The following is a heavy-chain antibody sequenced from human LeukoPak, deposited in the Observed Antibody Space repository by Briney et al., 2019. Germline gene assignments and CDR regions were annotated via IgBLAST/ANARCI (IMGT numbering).Heavy chain of an antibody. Sequence: GASVKVSCKASGYTFTGYYMHWVRQAPGQGLEWMGWINPNSGGTNYAQKFQGRVTMTRDTSISTAYMELSRLRPDDTAVYYCARIVGAPWSEYSQHWGQGTLVTVSS. J-gene: IGHJ1*01. V-gene: IGHV1-2*02. CDR1: GYTFTGYY. D-gene: IGHD1-26*01. CDR3: ARIVGAPWSEYSQH. CDR2: INPNSGGT.